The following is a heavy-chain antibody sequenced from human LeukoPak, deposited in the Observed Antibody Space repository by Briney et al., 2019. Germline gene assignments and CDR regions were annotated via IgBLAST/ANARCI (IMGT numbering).Heavy chain of an antibody. CDR1: GFTFSSYS. Sequence: GGSLRLSCAASGFTFSSYSMNWVRQAPGKGLELVSSISSSSSYIYYADSVKGRFTISRDNAKNSLYLQMNSLRAEDTAVYYCARHNWNYFDYWGQGTLVTVSS. J-gene: IGHJ4*02. V-gene: IGHV3-21*01. CDR2: ISSSSSYI. D-gene: IGHD1-20*01. CDR3: ARHNWNYFDY.